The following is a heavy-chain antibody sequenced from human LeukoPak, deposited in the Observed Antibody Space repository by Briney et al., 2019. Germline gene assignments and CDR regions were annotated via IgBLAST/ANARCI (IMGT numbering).Heavy chain of an antibody. CDR2: IIPIFGTA. V-gene: IGHV1-69*05. J-gene: IGHJ4*02. D-gene: IGHD5-18*01. Sequence: SVKVSCKASGGTFSSYAISWVRQAPGQGLEWMGRIIPIFGTANYAQKFQGRVTIATDESTSTAYMELSSLRSEDTAVYYCTRSYGYGDFDYWGQGTLVTVSS. CDR3: TRSYGYGDFDY. CDR1: GGTFSSYA.